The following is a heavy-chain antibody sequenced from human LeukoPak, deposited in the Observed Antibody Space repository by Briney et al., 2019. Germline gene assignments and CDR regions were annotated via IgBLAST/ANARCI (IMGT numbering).Heavy chain of an antibody. J-gene: IGHJ4*02. D-gene: IGHD5-12*01. Sequence: GGSLRLSCAASGFTFNGYGMNWVRQAPGKGLEWVSYISSISSTIHYSDSVKGRFTISRDNAKNSLYLQMNSLRAEDTAVYYCTRGYVGIDYWGQGTLVTVSS. CDR1: GFTFNGYG. V-gene: IGHV3-48*01. CDR3: TRGYVGIDY. CDR2: ISSISSTI.